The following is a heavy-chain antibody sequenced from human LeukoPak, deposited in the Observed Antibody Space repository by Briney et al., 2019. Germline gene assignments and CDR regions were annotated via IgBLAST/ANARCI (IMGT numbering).Heavy chain of an antibody. D-gene: IGHD2-2*03. CDR1: GFTFSSYS. CDR2: ISSSSSYI. V-gene: IGHV3-21*01. CDR3: ARDLGGYCSSTSCREGYFDY. Sequence: PGGSLRLSCAASGFTFSSYSMNWVRQAPGKGLEWVSSISSSSSYIYYADSVKGRFTISRDNAKNSLYLQMNSLRAEDTAVYYCARDLGGYCSSTSCREGYFDYWGQGTLVTVSS. J-gene: IGHJ4*02.